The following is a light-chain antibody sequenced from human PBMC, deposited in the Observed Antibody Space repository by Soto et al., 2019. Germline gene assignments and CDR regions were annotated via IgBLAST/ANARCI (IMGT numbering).Light chain of an antibody. V-gene: IGLV2-23*02. Sequence: QSALTQPASVSGSHGQSITISCTGTSSDIGSYDLVSWYQQHPGNAPRLIIYEVNKRPSGVSNRFSGSKSGNTASLTVSGLQAEDGAEYYCCSYATTTLFGGGTKLTVL. J-gene: IGLJ2*01. CDR3: CSYATTTL. CDR2: EVN. CDR1: SSDIGSYDL.